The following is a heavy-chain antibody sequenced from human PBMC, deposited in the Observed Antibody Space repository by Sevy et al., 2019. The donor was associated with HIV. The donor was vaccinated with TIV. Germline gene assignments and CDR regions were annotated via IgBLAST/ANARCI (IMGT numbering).Heavy chain of an antibody. J-gene: IGHJ4*02. CDR2: IEQDGSVK. CDR3: VRAIAADGSF. Sequence: GGSLRLSCVASGFTLNSYWMSWVRQAPGKGLEWVANIEQDGSVKYYVDSVKGRFTISRDNARNLLYLQMNSLRVEDTALYYCVRAIAADGSFWGQGTLVTVSS. D-gene: IGHD6-13*01. CDR1: GFTLNSYW. V-gene: IGHV3-7*01.